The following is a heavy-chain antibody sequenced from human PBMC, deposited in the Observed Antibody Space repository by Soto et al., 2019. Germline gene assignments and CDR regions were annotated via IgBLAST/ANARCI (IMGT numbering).Heavy chain of an antibody. CDR3: AKTPPQAPFDS. CDR1: GFTFSSST. J-gene: IGHJ4*02. Sequence: EVQLLESGGSLVQPGGSLRLSCAASGFTFSSSTMTWVRQAPGQGLEYISSISGSGDSTTYADSVKGRFTISRDNSKSTLFLQMNSLRAEDTAVYHCAKTPPQAPFDSWGQGTLVTVSS. CDR2: ISGSGDST. V-gene: IGHV3-23*01.